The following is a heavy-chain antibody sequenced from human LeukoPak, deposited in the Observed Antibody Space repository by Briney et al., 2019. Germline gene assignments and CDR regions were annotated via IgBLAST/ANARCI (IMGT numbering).Heavy chain of an antibody. V-gene: IGHV3-23*01. J-gene: IGHJ4*02. CDR3: AKRAYYDSRGYYYLYYFDN. CDR1: GFTFTNYA. CDR2: ISSGAST. Sequence: GGSLRLSCAASGFTFTNYAMTWVRPAPGKGLEWVSTISSGASTYYADSVKGRFTISRDNSRNMVYLQMNNLRADDTAVYYCAKRAYYDSRGYYYLYYFDNWGQGTLVTVSS. D-gene: IGHD3-22*01.